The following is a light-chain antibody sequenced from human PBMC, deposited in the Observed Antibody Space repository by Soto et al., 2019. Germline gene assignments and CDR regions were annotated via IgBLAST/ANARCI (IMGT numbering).Light chain of an antibody. CDR2: EVR. Sequence: QSALTQPASVSGSPGQSITISCTGTTSDVGGYNYVSWHQQHPGKAPKLIIHEVRYRPSGVSNRFSGSKSGNTASLTISGLQAEDEAGYYCSSYASSATLVFGGGTKLTVL. V-gene: IGLV2-14*01. J-gene: IGLJ3*02. CDR3: SSYASSATLV. CDR1: TSDVGGYNY.